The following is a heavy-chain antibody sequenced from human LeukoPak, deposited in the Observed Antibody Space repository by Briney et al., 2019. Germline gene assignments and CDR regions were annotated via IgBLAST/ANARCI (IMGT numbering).Heavy chain of an antibody. D-gene: IGHD6-19*01. CDR3: AKGAGPPWFDP. CDR2: ISSTGRT. J-gene: IGHJ5*02. CDR1: GGSISSDTYF. Sequence: SETLSLTCTVSGGSISSDTYFWSWIRQPAGRGLEWIGRISSTGRTDYNPSLTSRVTISVDTSKNQFSMKLSSVTAADTAVYYCAKGAGPPWFDPWGQGTLVTVSS. V-gene: IGHV4-61*02.